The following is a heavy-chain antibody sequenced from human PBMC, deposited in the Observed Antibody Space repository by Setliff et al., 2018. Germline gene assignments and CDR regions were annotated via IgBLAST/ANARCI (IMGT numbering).Heavy chain of an antibody. CDR3: ARHKSNGICPPPFDP. CDR1: GGSISNYY. Sequence: PSETLSLTCTVSGGSISNYYWSWVRQPPGNGLEWIAYIFPTAGAIYNPSLKSRVTISVDTSKNQFPLKLSSVTAADTSVYYCARHKSNGICPPPFDPWGQGTLVTVSS. CDR2: IFPTAGA. J-gene: IGHJ5*02. D-gene: IGHD2-8*01. V-gene: IGHV4-4*08.